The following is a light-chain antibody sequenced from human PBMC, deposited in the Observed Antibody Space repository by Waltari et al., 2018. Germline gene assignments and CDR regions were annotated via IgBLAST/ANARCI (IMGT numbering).Light chain of an antibody. V-gene: IGKV4-1*01. CDR1: QSVLYSSNNKNY. J-gene: IGKJ4*01. Sequence: DIVMTQSPDSLAVSLGERATINCKSSQSVLYSSNNKNYLAWYQQKPGPPPKLLISRASTRESGVPERFGGSGSGTDFALTISSLQAEDVAVYFCQHYYSAPVTFGGGTRVEIQ. CDR2: RAS. CDR3: QHYYSAPVT.